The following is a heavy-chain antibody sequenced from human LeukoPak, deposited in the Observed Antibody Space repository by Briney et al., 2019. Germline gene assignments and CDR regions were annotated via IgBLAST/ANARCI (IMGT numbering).Heavy chain of an antibody. J-gene: IGHJ4*02. CDR1: GFSFSTYS. V-gene: IGHV3-48*01. CDR2: ISNTSDTI. Sequence: GSLRLSCAASGFSFSTYSMNWVRQAPGKGLEWISYISNTSDTIYYADSVKGRFTISRDNAKTSMYLQMSNLRAEDTAIYYCTRTVGYWGQGTLVTVSS. CDR3: TRTVGY. D-gene: IGHD3-22*01.